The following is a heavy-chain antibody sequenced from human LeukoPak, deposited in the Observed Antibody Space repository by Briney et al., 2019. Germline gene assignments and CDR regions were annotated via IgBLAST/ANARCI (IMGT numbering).Heavy chain of an antibody. Sequence: ASVKVSCKASRCTFTSYDINWVRQATGQGLEWMGWMNPNSGNTGYAQKFQGRVTMTRNTSISTAYMELSSLRSEDTAVYYCARSIQLWLLFDPWGQGILVTVSS. CDR3: ARSIQLWLLFDP. J-gene: IGHJ5*02. CDR1: RCTFTSYD. CDR2: MNPNSGNT. V-gene: IGHV1-8*01. D-gene: IGHD5-18*01.